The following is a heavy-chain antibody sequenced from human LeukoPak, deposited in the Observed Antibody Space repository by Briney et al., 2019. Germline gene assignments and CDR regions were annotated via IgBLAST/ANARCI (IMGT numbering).Heavy chain of an antibody. J-gene: IGHJ4*02. CDR2: IYYSGST. V-gene: IGHV4-39*07. CDR3: ARATRAARHFDY. Sequence: PSETLSLTCTVSGGSISSSSYYWGWIRQPPGKGLEWIGSIYYSGSTYYNPSLKSRVTISVDTSKNQFSLKLNSVTAADTAVYYCARATRAARHFDYWGQGTLVTVSS. CDR1: GGSISSSSYY. D-gene: IGHD6-6*01.